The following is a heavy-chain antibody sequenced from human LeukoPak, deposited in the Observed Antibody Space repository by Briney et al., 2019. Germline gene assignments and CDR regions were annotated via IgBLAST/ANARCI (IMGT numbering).Heavy chain of an antibody. CDR3: ARDLDY. CDR2: INQDGSEE. V-gene: IGHV3-7*05. J-gene: IGHJ4*02. Sequence: GGSLRLSCAASGSTFSTYWMIWFRQAPGKGLEWVANINQDGSEEYYVDSVKGRFTISRDNAKNSLYLQMNSLRAEDTAVYYCARDLDYWGQGTLVTVSS. CDR1: GSTFSTYW.